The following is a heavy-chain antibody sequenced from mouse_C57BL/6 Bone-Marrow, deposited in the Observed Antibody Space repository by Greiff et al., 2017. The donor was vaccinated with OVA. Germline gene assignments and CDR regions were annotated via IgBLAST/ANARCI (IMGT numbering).Heavy chain of an antibody. CDR2: IDPSDSYT. V-gene: IGHV1-50*01. CDR1: GYTFTSYW. D-gene: IGHD2-4*01. CDR3: AICFSYDSPLSF. Sequence: QVQLQQPGAELVKPGASVKLSCKASGYTFTSYWMQWVKQRPGQGLEWIGEIDPSDSYTNYNQKFKGKATLTVDTSSSTAYMQLSSLTSEDSAVYFCAICFSYDSPLSFWRKGTLVTVSA. J-gene: IGHJ3*01.